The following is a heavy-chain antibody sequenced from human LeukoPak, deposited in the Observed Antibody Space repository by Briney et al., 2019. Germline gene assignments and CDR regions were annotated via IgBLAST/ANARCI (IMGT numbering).Heavy chain of an antibody. Sequence: GGSLRLSCAASGFTFNDYWMNWVRQAPGKGLEWVANVKYDGSEKYYVDSVKGRFTISRDNAKNSLYLQMNSLRAEDTAVYYCARGRHFGSGTHYMAFYSDSWGQGTLVTVSS. V-gene: IGHV3-7*04. D-gene: IGHD3-10*01. CDR1: GFTFNDYW. J-gene: IGHJ4*02. CDR3: ARGRHFGSGTHYMAFYSDS. CDR2: VKYDGSEK.